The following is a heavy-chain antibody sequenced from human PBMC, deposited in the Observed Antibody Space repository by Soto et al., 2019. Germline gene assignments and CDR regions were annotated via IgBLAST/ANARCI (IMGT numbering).Heavy chain of an antibody. CDR2: ISAYNGNT. CDR3: ARDDTEIVVVPAATVWFDP. V-gene: IGHV1-18*01. J-gene: IGHJ5*02. D-gene: IGHD2-2*01. CDR1: GYTFTSYG. Sequence: AXVKVSCKASGYTFTSYGISWVRQAPGQGLEWMGWISAYNGNTNYAQKLQGRVTMTTDTSTSTAYMELRSLRSDDTAVYYCARDDTEIVVVPAATVWFDPWGQGTLVTVAS.